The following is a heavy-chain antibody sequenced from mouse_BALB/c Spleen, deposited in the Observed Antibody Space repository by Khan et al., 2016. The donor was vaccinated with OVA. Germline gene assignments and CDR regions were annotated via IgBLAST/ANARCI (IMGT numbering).Heavy chain of an antibody. V-gene: IGHV1S137*01. J-gene: IGHJ3*01. CDR1: GYTFTDFT. Sequence: QVQLKQSGAELVRPGVSVKISCKGSGYTFTDFTMHWVKQSHAKSLEWIGVISTYYGDVTYNQKFKGKATMTVDKSSSTASMELARLTSEDSAIYSWTRGGGGNRFAYWGQGTLVTVSA. CDR3: TRGGGGNRFAY. CDR2: ISTYYGDV.